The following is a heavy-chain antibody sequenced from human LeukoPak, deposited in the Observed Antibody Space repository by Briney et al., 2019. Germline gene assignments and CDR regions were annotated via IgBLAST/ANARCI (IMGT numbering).Heavy chain of an antibody. D-gene: IGHD2-2*01. J-gene: IGHJ4*02. CDR3: ASPYCSSTSCYRGRFDY. V-gene: IGHV4-34*01. CDR1: GGSFSGYY. CDR2: INHSGST. Sequence: SETLSLTCAVYGGSFSGYYWSWIRQPPGKGLEWIGEINHSGSTNYNPSLKRRVTISVDTSKNQFSLKLSSVTAADTAVYYCASPYCSSTSCYRGRFDYWGQGTLVTVSS.